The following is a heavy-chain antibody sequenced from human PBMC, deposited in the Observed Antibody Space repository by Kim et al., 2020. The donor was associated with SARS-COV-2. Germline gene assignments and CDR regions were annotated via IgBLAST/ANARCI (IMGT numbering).Heavy chain of an antibody. CDR2: INTNTGNP. V-gene: IGHV7-4-1*02. CDR3: ARKTTVVTLTYYYGMDV. Sequence: ASVKVSCKASGYTFTSYAMNWVRQAPGQGLEWMGWINTNTGNPTYAQGFTGRFVFSLDTSVSTAYLQISSLKAEDTAVYYCARKTTVVTLTYYYGMDVWGQGTTVTVSS. J-gene: IGHJ6*02. D-gene: IGHD4-17*01. CDR1: GYTFTSYA.